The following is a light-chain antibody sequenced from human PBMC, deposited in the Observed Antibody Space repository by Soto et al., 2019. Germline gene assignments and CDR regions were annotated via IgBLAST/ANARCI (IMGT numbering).Light chain of an antibody. Sequence: DIQMTQSPSSKSASVGDRVTISCRASENVGKYLNWYQQKAGRAPELLIYGVSTLHSGVPSRFSVSGSVTEFSLIIASLQPEDSATYYCQQTHSIPWTFGQGAEVEIK. J-gene: IGKJ1*01. CDR2: GVS. CDR3: QQTHSIPWT. V-gene: IGKV1-39*01. CDR1: ENVGKY.